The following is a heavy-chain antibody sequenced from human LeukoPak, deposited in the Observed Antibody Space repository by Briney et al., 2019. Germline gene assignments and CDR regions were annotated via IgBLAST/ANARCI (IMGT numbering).Heavy chain of an antibody. Sequence: GGSLRLSCAASGFTFSSYGMHWVRQAPGKGLEWVAVISYDGSNKYYADSVKGRFTISRDNSKNTLYLQMNSLRAEDTAVYYCAKDSSGSSTKHFDYWGQGTLVTVSS. V-gene: IGHV3-30*18. CDR2: ISYDGSNK. J-gene: IGHJ4*02. CDR1: GFTFSSYG. CDR3: AKDSSGSSTKHFDY. D-gene: IGHD1-26*01.